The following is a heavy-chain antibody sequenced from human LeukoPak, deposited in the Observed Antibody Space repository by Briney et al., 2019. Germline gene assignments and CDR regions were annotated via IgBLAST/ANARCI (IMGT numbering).Heavy chain of an antibody. V-gene: IGHV3-7*05. CDR3: ARAGFYSSGDAFDI. D-gene: IGHD6-19*01. CDR2: IKQDGSEK. Sequence: PGGSLRLSCAASGFTFSTYWMSWVRQAPGKGLEWVANIKQDGSEKYYVDSVKGRFTISRANAKNSLYLQMHSLRAEDTAVYYCARAGFYSSGDAFDIWGQGTMVTVSS. CDR1: GFTFSTYW. J-gene: IGHJ3*02.